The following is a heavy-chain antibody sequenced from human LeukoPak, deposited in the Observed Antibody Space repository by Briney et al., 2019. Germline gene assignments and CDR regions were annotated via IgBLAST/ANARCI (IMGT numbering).Heavy chain of an antibody. Sequence: GGSLRLSCAASGFTFADYGMSWVRQVPGKGLEWVSGINWNGGSTDYADSVKGRFTISRDNAKNSLYLQMNSLRAEDTALYYCAKDLFGGTGTTPPSNYFDYWGQGTLVTVSS. CDR2: INWNGGST. J-gene: IGHJ4*02. CDR3: AKDLFGGTGTTPPSNYFDY. D-gene: IGHD1-7*01. CDR1: GFTFADYG. V-gene: IGHV3-20*04.